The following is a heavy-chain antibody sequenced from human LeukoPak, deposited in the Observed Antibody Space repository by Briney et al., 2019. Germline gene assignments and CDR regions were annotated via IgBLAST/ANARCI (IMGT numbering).Heavy chain of an antibody. J-gene: IGHJ4*02. CDR3: ARGRDMTPLAAYCSFVN. Sequence: SETLSLTCTVSGGSISGYYWTWIRQPAGKGLEWIGRVSDSGRAYYNPSLESRVTISLDTSNSQFSLKVTSVTAADTAVYYCARGRDMTPLAAYCSFVNWGQGTLVSVSS. D-gene: IGHD2-21*01. CDR1: GGSISGYY. CDR2: VSDSGRA. V-gene: IGHV4-4*07.